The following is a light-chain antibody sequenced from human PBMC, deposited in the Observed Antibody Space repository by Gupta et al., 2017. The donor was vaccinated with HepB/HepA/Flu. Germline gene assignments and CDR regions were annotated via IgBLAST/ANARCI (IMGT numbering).Light chain of an antibody. J-gene: IGKJ2*01. CDR3: QQYGNSPPYT. Sequence: EIVLTQSPGTLSLSPGERATLSCRASQSVSSNYLAWYQHKTGQAPRLLIYGASSRATGIPDRFSGSGFGTDFTLTISRREPEDFAVYYCQQYGNSPPYTFGQGTKLEIK. CDR2: GAS. CDR1: QSVSSNY. V-gene: IGKV3-20*01.